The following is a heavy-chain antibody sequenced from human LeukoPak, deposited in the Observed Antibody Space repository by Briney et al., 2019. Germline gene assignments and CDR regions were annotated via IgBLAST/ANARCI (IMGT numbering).Heavy chain of an antibody. D-gene: IGHD3-10*01. V-gene: IGHV4-59*08. Sequence: SETLSLTCTVSGGSISSDYWQWIRQPPGKGLEWVGYIYNSGNNHYNSSLKSRVTISIDTSKNQFSLKLASVTAADTAVYYCATRGYWGQGTLVAVSS. CDR2: IYNSGNN. J-gene: IGHJ4*02. CDR1: GGSISSDY. CDR3: ATRGY.